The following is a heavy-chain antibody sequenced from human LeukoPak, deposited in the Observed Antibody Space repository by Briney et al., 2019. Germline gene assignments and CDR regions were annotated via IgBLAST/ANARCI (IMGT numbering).Heavy chain of an antibody. CDR3: AKDRLTVTIERFDS. D-gene: IGHD3-3*01. J-gene: IGHJ4*02. CDR1: GFTFSSYV. V-gene: IGHV3-23*01. Sequence: GGSLRLSCAASGFTFSSYVMSWVRQAPGKGLEWVSGISGSGGSTYYADSVKGRFTISRDNSKNTLYLQMNSLRAEDTAVYYCAKDRLTVTIERFDSWGQGTRVTVSS. CDR2: ISGSGGST.